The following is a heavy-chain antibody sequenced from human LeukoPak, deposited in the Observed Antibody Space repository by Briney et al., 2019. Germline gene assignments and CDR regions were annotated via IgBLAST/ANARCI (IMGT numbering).Heavy chain of an antibody. J-gene: IGHJ6*02. V-gene: IGHV3-33*01. Sequence: PGGSLRLSCAASGFTFSSYGMHWVRQAPGKGLEWVAVIWYDGSNKYYADSVKGRFTISRDNSKNTLYLQMNSLRAEDTAVYYCARGGGVRGVGHYYYYGMDVWGQGTTVTVSS. CDR1: GFTFSSYG. CDR3: ARGGGVRGVGHYYYYGMDV. D-gene: IGHD3-10*01. CDR2: IWYDGSNK.